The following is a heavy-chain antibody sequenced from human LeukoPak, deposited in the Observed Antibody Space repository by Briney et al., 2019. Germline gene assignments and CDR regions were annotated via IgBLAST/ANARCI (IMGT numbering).Heavy chain of an antibody. D-gene: IGHD2-15*01. CDR3: ARVVFCSGGSCYRYYFDY. J-gene: IGHJ4*02. CDR2: TYYRSKWYH. V-gene: IGHV6-1*01. Sequence: SQTLSVTCAISGDSVSTNSAAWSWIRQSPSRGLEWLGRTYYRSKWYHDYAPSVQSRITINPDTSKNQFSLHLNSVTAADTAVYYCARVVFCSGGSCYRYYFDYWGQGTLVTVSS. CDR1: GDSVSTNSAA.